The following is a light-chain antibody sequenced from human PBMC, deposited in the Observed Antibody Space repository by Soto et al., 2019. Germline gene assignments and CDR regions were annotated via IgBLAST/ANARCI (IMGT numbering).Light chain of an antibody. CDR1: QSIGRW. CDR2: DAS. CDR3: QQYQTFSGT. Sequence: DIQMTQSPSTLSASVGDRVSITCRASQSIGRWLAWYQQKSGKAPKLLIFDASGLESGVPSRFSGSGSGTEFTLTISSLQPDDVATYYCQQYQTFSGTFGPGTKVDIK. J-gene: IGKJ1*01. V-gene: IGKV1-5*01.